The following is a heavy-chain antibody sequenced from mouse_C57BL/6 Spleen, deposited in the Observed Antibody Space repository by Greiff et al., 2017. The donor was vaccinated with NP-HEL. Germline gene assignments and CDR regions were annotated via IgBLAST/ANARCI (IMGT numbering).Heavy chain of an antibody. CDR3: ARRGSSPAWLAY. J-gene: IGHJ3*01. D-gene: IGHD1-1*01. V-gene: IGHV1-53*01. CDR2: IHPSNGGT. CDR1: GYTFTSYW. Sequence: VQLQQPGAELVRPGSSVKLSCKASGYTFTSYWMHWVKQRPGQGLEWIGNIHPSNGGTNYNEKFKSKATLTVDKSSSTAYMQLSSLTSEDSAVYYGARRGSSPAWLAYWGQGTLVTVSA.